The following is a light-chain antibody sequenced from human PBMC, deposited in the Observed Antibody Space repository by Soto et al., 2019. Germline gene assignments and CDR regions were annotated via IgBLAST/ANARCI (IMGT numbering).Light chain of an antibody. Sequence: DIQMTQSPSSLSASVGDRVTITCQASQDISNYLNWYQQKPGKAPKLLIYDASNLETGVPSRFSGSGSGTDFTFTISSLQPEDIATYYCQQYDNLLLAFTFGGGTKVEIK. CDR3: QQYDNLLLAFT. CDR1: QDISNY. J-gene: IGKJ4*01. V-gene: IGKV1-33*01. CDR2: DAS.